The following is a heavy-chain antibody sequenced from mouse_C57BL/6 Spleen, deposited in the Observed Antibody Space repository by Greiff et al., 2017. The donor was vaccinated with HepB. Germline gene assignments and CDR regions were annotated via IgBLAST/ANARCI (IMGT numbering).Heavy chain of an antibody. D-gene: IGHD1-1*01. Sequence: EVQLVESGAGLVKPGGSLKLSCAASGFTFSSYAMSWVRQTPEKRLEWVAYISSGGGYIYYADTVKGRFTISRDNARNTLYLQMSSLKSEDTAMYYCTREDYGRGFAYWGQGTLVTVSA. CDR3: TREDYGRGFAY. CDR2: ISSGGGYI. V-gene: IGHV5-9-1*02. CDR1: GFTFSSYA. J-gene: IGHJ3*01.